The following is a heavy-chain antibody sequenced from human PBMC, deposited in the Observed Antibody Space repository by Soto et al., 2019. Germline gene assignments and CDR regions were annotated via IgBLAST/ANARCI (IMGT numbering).Heavy chain of an antibody. V-gene: IGHV3-30-3*01. CDR3: ARAELKAYCSGCDYYFFTYHGMYA. CDR1: GFTFSSYA. CDR2: ISYDGSNK. Sequence: GGSLRLSCAASGFTFSSYAMHWVRQAPGKGLEWVAVISYDGSNKYYADSVKGRFTISRDNSKNTLYLQMNSLRAEDTAVYYCARAELKAYCSGCDYYFFTYHGMYAWAQGPTVTVSS. D-gene: IGHD2-15*01. J-gene: IGHJ6*02.